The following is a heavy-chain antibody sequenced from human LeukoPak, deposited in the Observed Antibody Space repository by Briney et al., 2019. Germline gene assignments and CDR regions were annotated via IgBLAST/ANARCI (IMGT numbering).Heavy chain of an antibody. J-gene: IGHJ6*02. V-gene: IGHV4-59*08. Sequence: SETLSLTCTVSGGSISNDFWSWIRQPPGTGLEWIAYFYSSGSTNYNPSLKSRVTISVDTSKNQFSLKVNSVTAADTAVYYCARRNYHYYGMDVWGQGTTVTVSS. CDR1: GGSISNDF. CDR3: ARRNYHYYGMDV. CDR2: FYSSGST.